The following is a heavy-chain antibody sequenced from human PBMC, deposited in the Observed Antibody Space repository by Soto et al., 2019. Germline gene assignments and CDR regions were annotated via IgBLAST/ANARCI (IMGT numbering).Heavy chain of an antibody. J-gene: IGHJ6*02. CDR1: GGSISSGGYY. CDR3: ARDDLRYSGYDRKNYGMDV. Sequence: SETLSLTCTVSGGSISSGGYYWSWIRQHPGKGLEWIGYIYYSGSTYYNPSLKSRVTISVDTSKNQFSLKLSSVTAADTAVYYCARDDLRYSGYDRKNYGMDVWGQGTTVTVSS. V-gene: IGHV4-31*03. D-gene: IGHD5-12*01. CDR2: IYYSGST.